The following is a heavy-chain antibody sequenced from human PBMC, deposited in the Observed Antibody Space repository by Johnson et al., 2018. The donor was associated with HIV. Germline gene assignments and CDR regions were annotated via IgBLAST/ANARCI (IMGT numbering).Heavy chain of an antibody. Sequence: QVQVVESGGNLVKPGGSLRLSCAASGFSFSDYYMSWIRQAPGKGLEWVSYISSSGSTIYYADSVKGRFTISRDNAKNSLYLQMNSLRAEDTAVYYCARGYCSGGSCYSEYAFDIWGQGTMVTVSS. J-gene: IGHJ3*02. CDR3: ARGYCSGGSCYSEYAFDI. D-gene: IGHD2-15*01. V-gene: IGHV3-11*04. CDR1: GFSFSDYY. CDR2: ISSSGSTI.